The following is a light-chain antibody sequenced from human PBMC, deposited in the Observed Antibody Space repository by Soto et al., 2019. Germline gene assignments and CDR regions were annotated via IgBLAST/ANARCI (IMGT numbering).Light chain of an antibody. V-gene: IGKV1-5*03. CDR2: QAS. CDR1: QSISSW. Sequence: DIQMTQSPSTLSAFVGDRVTITCRASQSISSWLAWYQQKPGKAPKLLVYQASTLESGVPLRFSGSGSGTEFTLTINSLQYDDFATYYCQQYDSYSWTFGQGTKVEVK. CDR3: QQYDSYSWT. J-gene: IGKJ1*01.